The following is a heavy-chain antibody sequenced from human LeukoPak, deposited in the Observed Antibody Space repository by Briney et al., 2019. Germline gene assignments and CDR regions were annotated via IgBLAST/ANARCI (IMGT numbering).Heavy chain of an antibody. J-gene: IGHJ4*02. CDR3: ATPHKYYDVWRGYCPFDY. Sequence: GASVKLSCKASGGTFSNYAINWVRQAPGQGLEWLGGIIPIYGTTNYGQTFQGRVTITADESTTTAYMELSSLRSEDMALYYCATPHKYYDVWRGYCPFDYWGQGTLVTVSS. V-gene: IGHV1-69*13. CDR1: GGTFSNYA. CDR2: IIPIYGTT. D-gene: IGHD3-3*01.